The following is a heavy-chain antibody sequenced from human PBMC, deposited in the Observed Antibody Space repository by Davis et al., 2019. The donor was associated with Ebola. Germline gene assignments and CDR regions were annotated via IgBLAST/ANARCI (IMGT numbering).Heavy chain of an antibody. Sequence: PGGSLRLSCSASGFTFSSYAMHWVRQAPGKGLEYVSAISSNGGSTYYADSVKGRFTISRDNSKNTLYLQMNSLRAEDTAVYYCAREGYSSGSIESFDYWGQGTLVTVSS. CDR3: AREGYSSGSIESFDY. J-gene: IGHJ4*02. CDR1: GFTFSSYA. CDR2: ISSNGGST. D-gene: IGHD6-19*01. V-gene: IGHV3-64*04.